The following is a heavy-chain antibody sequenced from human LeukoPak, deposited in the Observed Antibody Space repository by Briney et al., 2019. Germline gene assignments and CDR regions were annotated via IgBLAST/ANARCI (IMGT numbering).Heavy chain of an antibody. CDR2: IIPVFGTA. CDR3: ARDHSSGWYGGRRCWFDH. V-gene: IGHV1-69*05. CDR1: GGTFSSYA. Sequence: SVKVSCKASGGTFSSYAISWVRQAPGQGLEWMGRIIPVFGTANYAQKFQGRVTITTDESTSTAYMELSSLRSEDTAVYYCARDHSSGWYGGRRCWFDHWGQGALVTVSS. D-gene: IGHD6-19*01. J-gene: IGHJ5*02.